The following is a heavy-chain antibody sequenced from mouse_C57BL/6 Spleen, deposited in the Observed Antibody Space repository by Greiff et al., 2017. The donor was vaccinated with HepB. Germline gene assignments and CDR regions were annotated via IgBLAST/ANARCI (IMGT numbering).Heavy chain of an antibody. CDR1: GFTFSDYG. D-gene: IGHD1-1*02. V-gene: IGHV5-17*01. Sequence: EVKLLESGGGLVKPGGSLKLSCAASGFTFSDYGMHWVRQAPEKGLEWVAYISSGSSTIYYADTVKGRFTISRDNAKNTLFLQLTSLRSEDPAMYYCAREGSVYAMDYWGQGTSVTVSA. J-gene: IGHJ4*01. CDR3: AREGSVYAMDY. CDR2: ISSGSSTI.